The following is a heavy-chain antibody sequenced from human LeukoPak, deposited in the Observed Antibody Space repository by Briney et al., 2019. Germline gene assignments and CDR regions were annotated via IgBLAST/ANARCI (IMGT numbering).Heavy chain of an antibody. J-gene: IGHJ6*02. V-gene: IGHV3-11*01. CDR1: GSTFSDYY. D-gene: IGHD6-13*01. CDR3: ARADSSSWDYYYYGMDV. CDR2: ISSSGSTI. Sequence: GGSLRLSCAASGSTFSDYYMSWIRQAPGKGLEWVSYISSSGSTIYYADSVKGRFTISRDNAKNSLYLQMNSLRAEDTAVYYCARADSSSWDYYYYGMDVWGQGTTVTVSS.